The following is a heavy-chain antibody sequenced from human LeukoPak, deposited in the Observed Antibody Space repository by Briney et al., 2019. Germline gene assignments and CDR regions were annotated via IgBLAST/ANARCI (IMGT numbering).Heavy chain of an antibody. Sequence: PGGSLRLSCAASGFTFSSYAMSWVRQAPGKGLEWVSAISGSGGSTYYADSVRGRFTISRDNSKNTLYLQMNSLRAEDTAVYYCAKDILPQLAKKNSWWYWGQGTLVTVSS. CDR2: ISGSGGST. J-gene: IGHJ4*02. CDR3: AKDILPQLAKKNSWWY. D-gene: IGHD6-13*01. CDR1: GFTFSSYA. V-gene: IGHV3-23*01.